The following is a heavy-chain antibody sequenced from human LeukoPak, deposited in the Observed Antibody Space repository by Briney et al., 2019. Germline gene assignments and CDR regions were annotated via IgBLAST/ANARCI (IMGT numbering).Heavy chain of an antibody. Sequence: ASVKVSCKASGYTFTSYYMHRVRQAPGQGLEWMGIINPSGGSTSYAQKFQGRVTMTRDMSTSTVYMELSSLRSEDTAVYYCARDPDGIVGASSYDIWGQGTMVTVSS. D-gene: IGHD1-26*01. CDR1: GYTFTSYY. CDR2: INPSGGST. J-gene: IGHJ3*02. CDR3: ARDPDGIVGASSYDI. V-gene: IGHV1-46*01.